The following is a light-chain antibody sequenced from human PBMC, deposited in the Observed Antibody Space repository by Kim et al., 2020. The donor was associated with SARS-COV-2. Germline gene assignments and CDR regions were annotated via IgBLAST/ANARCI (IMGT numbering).Light chain of an antibody. V-gene: IGLV6-57*03. J-gene: IGLJ2*01. CDR1: RGNIADNC. CDR2: EDS. CDR3: QSYDISNVI. Sequence: GNTVTISRPRTRGNIADNCVQWYQQRTGSAPTIVIYEDSERPSGVPDRFSGSIDTSSSSASLTISGLKTEDEADYYCQSYDISNVIFGGGTQLTVL.